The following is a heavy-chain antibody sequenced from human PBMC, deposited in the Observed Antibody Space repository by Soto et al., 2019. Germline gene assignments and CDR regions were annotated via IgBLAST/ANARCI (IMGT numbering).Heavy chain of an antibody. D-gene: IGHD3-10*01. CDR1: GFTFSDYY. CDR3: ARYRTTLLSFGENWSFDP. CDR2: ISSSSSYT. V-gene: IGHV3-11*03. Sequence: GGSLRLSCAASGFTFSDYYMSWIRQAPGKGLEWVSYISSSSSYTNYADSVKGRFTISRDNAKNSLYLQMNSLRAEDTAVYYCARYRTTLLSFGENWSFDPWGQGTLVTVPQ. J-gene: IGHJ5*02.